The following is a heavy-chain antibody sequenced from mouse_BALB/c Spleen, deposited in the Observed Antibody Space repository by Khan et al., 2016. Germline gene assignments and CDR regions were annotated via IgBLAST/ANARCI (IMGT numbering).Heavy chain of an antibody. CDR2: ISSGGTYT. V-gene: IGHV5-6-4*01. CDR3: TRDGTVPGFAY. Sequence: EVELVESGGGLVKPGGSLKLSCAASGFTFSSYAMSWVRQTPEKRLEWVATISSGGTYTYYPDSVKGRFTISRDNANNTRYLQMSSLRSEDTAMYYCTRDGTVPGFAYWGQGTLVTVSA. J-gene: IGHJ3*01. CDR1: GFTFSSYA. D-gene: IGHD1-1*01.